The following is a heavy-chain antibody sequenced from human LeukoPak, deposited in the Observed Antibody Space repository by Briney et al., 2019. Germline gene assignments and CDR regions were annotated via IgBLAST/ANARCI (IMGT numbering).Heavy chain of an antibody. J-gene: IGHJ4*02. Sequence: GGSLRLSCAASGFSFSNYWMIWVRQAPGKGLQWVAKTNPDGSEKSYLDSGKGRFTISRDNAKNSLSLQMDGLRAADTAVYYCASASGHWGQGIRVTVSS. D-gene: IGHD1-26*01. CDR3: ASASGH. CDR2: TNPDGSEK. CDR1: GFSFSNYW. V-gene: IGHV3-7*01.